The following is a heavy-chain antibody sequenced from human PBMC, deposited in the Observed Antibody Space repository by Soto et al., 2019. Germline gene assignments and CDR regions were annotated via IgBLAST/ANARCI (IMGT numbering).Heavy chain of an antibody. Sequence: GGSLRLSCAASGFTFSSYAMSWVRQAPGKGLEWVSAISGSGGSTYYADSVKGRFTISRDNSKNTLYLQMNGLRAEDTAVYYCAKDPSNYYDSSGYYSPIYYWGQGTLVTVSS. CDR3: AKDPSNYYDSSGYYSPIYY. D-gene: IGHD3-22*01. J-gene: IGHJ4*02. V-gene: IGHV3-23*01. CDR2: ISGSGGST. CDR1: GFTFSSYA.